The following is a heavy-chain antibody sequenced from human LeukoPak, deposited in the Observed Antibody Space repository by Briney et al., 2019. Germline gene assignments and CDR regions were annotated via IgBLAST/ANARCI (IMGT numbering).Heavy chain of an antibody. J-gene: IGHJ4*02. V-gene: IGHV1-2*02. Sequence: EASVKASCKASGYTFTGYYMHWVRQAPGQGLEWMGWINPNSGGTNYAQQFQGRVTMTRDTSISTAYMELSRLRSDDTAVYYCARERTLTSCYDYWGQGTLVTVPS. CDR3: ARERTLTSCYDY. CDR1: GYTFTGYY. D-gene: IGHD2-15*01. CDR2: INPNSGGT.